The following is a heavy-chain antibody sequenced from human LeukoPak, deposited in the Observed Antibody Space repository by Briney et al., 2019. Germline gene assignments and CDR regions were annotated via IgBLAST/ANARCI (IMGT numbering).Heavy chain of an antibody. CDR3: AREGGANRPLDY. D-gene: IGHD4/OR15-4a*01. J-gene: IGHJ4*02. Sequence: SETLSLTCTVPGGSISSYYLSWIRQPAGKGLEWIGRIYTSGSTNYNPSLKSRVTMSVDTSKNQFSLKLSSVTAADTAVYYCAREGGANRPLDYWGQGALVTVSS. V-gene: IGHV4-4*07. CDR2: IYTSGST. CDR1: GGSISSYY.